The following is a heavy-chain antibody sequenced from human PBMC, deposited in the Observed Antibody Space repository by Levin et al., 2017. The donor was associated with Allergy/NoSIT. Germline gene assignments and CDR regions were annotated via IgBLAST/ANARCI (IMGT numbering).Heavy chain of an antibody. V-gene: IGHV3-23*01. CDR1: GFSFGDFA. CDR3: AREGFWTD. CDR2: ITGTGGNT. Sequence: AGGSLRLSCAASGFSFGDFAMAWVRQAPGKGLEWVSVITGTGGNTYYGDSVKGRFTVSRDNSKNTLYLELNSLRAEDTAIYYCAREGFWTDWGQGTLVTVSS. D-gene: IGHD3/OR15-3a*01. J-gene: IGHJ4*02.